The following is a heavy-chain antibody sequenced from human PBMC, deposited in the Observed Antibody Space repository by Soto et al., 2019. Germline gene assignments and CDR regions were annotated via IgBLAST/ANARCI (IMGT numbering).Heavy chain of an antibody. V-gene: IGHV4-59*01. CDR3: ARAKWGGVLYY. Sequence: WTWSRQTPGKGLEYIGFFSYSDGSANYNPSLKSRVSFSLDTSNNQSSLKLTSVSAADTAVYYCARAKWGGVLYYWGQGALVTVSS. D-gene: IGHD3-16*01. J-gene: IGHJ4*02. CDR2: FSYSDGSA.